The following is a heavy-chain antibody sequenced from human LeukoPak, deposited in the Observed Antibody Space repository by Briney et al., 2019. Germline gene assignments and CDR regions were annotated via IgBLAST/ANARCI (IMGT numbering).Heavy chain of an antibody. CDR3: ARSLPRDLRDY. CDR1: GYTFTNFG. Sequence: ASVKVSCKASGYTFTNFGISWVRQAPGQGLEWVGWISAYNGDTSSAQKFQGRVTMTTDTSTTTAYMELRSLRSDDTAIYYCARSLPRDLRDYWGQGTLVTVSS. CDR2: ISAYNGDT. J-gene: IGHJ4*02. D-gene: IGHD3/OR15-3a*01. V-gene: IGHV1-18*01.